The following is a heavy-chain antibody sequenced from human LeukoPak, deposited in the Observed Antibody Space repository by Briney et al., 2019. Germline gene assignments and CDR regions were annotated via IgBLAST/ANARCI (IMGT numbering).Heavy chain of an antibody. CDR3: ARDRILYSFFDY. J-gene: IGHJ4*02. CDR2: IWYDGSNK. Sequence: HSGGSLRLSCAASGFTFSNYGMHWVRQAPGKGLEWVAVIWYDGSNKYYADSVKGRFTISRDNSKNTLYLQMNSLRAEDTAVYYCARDRILYSFFDYWGQGTLVTVSS. D-gene: IGHD2-2*02. CDR1: GFTFSNYG. V-gene: IGHV3-33*01.